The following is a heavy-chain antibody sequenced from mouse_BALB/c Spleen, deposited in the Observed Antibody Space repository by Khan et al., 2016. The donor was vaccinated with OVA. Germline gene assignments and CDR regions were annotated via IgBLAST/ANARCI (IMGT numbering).Heavy chain of an antibody. CDR2: IWAGGST. J-gene: IGHJ4*01. CDR1: GFSLTSYG. V-gene: IGHV2-9*02. CDR3: ARDYDYVEMDY. D-gene: IGHD2-4*01. Sequence: VELVESGPGLVAPSQSLSITCTVSGFSLTSYGVHWVRQPPGKGLEWLGVIWAGGSTNYYSALMSRLSISKDNSKSQVFLKMNSLQTDDTAMYYCARDYDYVEMDYWGQGTSVTVSS.